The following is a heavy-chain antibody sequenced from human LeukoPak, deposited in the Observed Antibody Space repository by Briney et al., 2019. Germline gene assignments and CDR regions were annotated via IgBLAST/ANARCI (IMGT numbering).Heavy chain of an antibody. V-gene: IGHV3-49*04. CDR3: TRGLLWFGESGKNYYCYGMDV. J-gene: IGHJ6*02. CDR1: GFTFGDYA. D-gene: IGHD3-10*01. CDR2: IRSKAYGGAT. Sequence: GGSLRLSCTASGFTFGDYAMSWVRQAPGKGLEWVGFIRSKAYGGATEYAASVKGRFTISRDDSKSIAYLQMNSLKTEDTAVYYCTRGLLWFGESGKNYYCYGMDVWGQGTTVTVSS.